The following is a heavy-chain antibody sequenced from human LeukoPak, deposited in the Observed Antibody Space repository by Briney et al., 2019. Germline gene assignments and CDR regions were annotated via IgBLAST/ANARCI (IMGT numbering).Heavy chain of an antibody. CDR2: IYHSGST. CDR3: AREPSPYYDFWSGPH. D-gene: IGHD3-3*01. CDR1: GGSISSGGYY. V-gene: IGHV4-30-2*01. J-gene: IGHJ4*02. Sequence: SETLSLTCTVSGGSISSGGYYWSWIRQPPGKGLEWIGYIYHSGSTYYNPSLKSRVTISVDRSKNQFSLKLSSVTAADTAVYYCAREPSPYYDFWSGPHWGQGTLVTVSS.